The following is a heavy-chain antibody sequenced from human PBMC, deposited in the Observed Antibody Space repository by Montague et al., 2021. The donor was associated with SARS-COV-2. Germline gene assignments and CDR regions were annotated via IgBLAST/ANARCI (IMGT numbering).Heavy chain of an antibody. Sequence: SETLSLTCTVSGGSFKNYYWCWIRQPPGKGLEWIGYVHHDGSSGSANYNPSVWSRVTISVDTSKKQSSLHLSSVTAAATAVYFCARVFDNSGYALDYWGQGTQVTVSS. J-gene: IGHJ4*02. CDR3: ARVFDNSGYALDY. V-gene: IGHV4-59*01. CDR2: VHHDGSSGSA. D-gene: IGHD5-12*01. CDR1: GGSFKNYY.